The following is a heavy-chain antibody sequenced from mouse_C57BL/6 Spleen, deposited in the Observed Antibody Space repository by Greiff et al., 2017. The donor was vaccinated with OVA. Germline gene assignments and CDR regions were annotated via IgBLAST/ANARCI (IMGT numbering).Heavy chain of an antibody. CDR2: ISYDGSN. D-gene: IGHD4-1*01. Sequence: ESGPGLVKPSQSLSLTCSVTGYSITRGYYWNWIRQFPGNKLEWMGYISYDGSNNYNPSLKNRISITRDTSKNQFFLKLNSVTTEDTATYYCARVWDYFDYWGQGTTLTVSS. J-gene: IGHJ2*01. CDR1: GYSITRGYY. V-gene: IGHV3-6*01. CDR3: ARVWDYFDY.